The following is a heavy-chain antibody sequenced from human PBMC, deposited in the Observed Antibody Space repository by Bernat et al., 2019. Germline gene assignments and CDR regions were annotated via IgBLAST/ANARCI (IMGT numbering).Heavy chain of an antibody. CDR1: EKNFTGYY. J-gene: IGHJ4*01. Sequence: EKNFTGYYMHWVRQAPGQGREWMGWINPNSGGTNYAQKFQGWVTMTRVTSISTAYMALSRVISDDTAVYYCPREATAFAPLDYWG. V-gene: IGHV1-2*04. D-gene: IGHD5-18*01. CDR3: PREATAFAPLDY. CDR2: INPNSGGT.